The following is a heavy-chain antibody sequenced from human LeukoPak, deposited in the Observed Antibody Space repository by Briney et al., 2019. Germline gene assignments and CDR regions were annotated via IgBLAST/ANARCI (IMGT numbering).Heavy chain of an antibody. CDR2: IYYSGST. CDR3: ARGQYYYGSGSYYFDY. CDR1: GGSISSYY. Sequence: PSETLSLTCTVSGGSISSYYWSWIRQPPGKGLEWIGYIYYSGSTNYNPSLKSRVTISVDTSKNQFSLKLSSVTAADTAVYYCARGQYYYGSGSYYFDYWGQGTLVTVSS. V-gene: IGHV4-59*01. D-gene: IGHD3-10*01. J-gene: IGHJ4*02.